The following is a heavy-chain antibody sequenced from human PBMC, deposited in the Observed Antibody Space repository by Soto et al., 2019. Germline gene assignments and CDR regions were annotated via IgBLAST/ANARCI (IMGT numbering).Heavy chain of an antibody. J-gene: IGHJ4*02. CDR2: IYYSGST. V-gene: IGHV4-39*01. CDR1: GGSISTSSYY. Sequence: PSETLSLTCTVSGGSISTSSYYWGWIRKPPGKGLEWIGSIYYSGSTYYNPSLKSRVTISVDTSKNQFSLKLSSVTAADTAVYYCARPSRDYFDYWGQGTLVTVS. CDR3: ARPSRDYFDY.